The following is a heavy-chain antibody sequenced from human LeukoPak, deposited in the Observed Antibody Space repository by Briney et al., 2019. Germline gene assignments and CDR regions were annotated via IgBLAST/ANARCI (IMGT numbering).Heavy chain of an antibody. D-gene: IGHD5/OR15-5a*01. Sequence: PSQTLSLTCTVSGGSISSGGYYWGWIRQPPGKGLEWIGSIYYSGSTYYNPSLKSRVTISVDTSKNQFSLKLSSVTAADTAVYYCARQPLGVSPYAFDIWGQGTMVTVSS. CDR1: GGSISSGGYY. V-gene: IGHV4-39*01. CDR3: ARQPLGVSPYAFDI. CDR2: IYYSGST. J-gene: IGHJ3*02.